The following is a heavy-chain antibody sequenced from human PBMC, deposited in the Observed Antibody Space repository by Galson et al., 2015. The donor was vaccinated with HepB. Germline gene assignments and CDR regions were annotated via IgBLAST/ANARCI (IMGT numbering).Heavy chain of an antibody. V-gene: IGHV3-48*03. CDR3: ARVHYYGSGSYEFIDY. D-gene: IGHD3-10*01. J-gene: IGHJ4*02. CDR1: GFTFSSYE. CDR2: IARSGTDI. Sequence: SLRLSCAASGFTFSSYEMNWIRQAPGKGLEWISFIARSGTDIFYTDSVKGRFTISRDNAKNSLYLQMNSLRAEDTAVYYCARVHYYGSGSYEFIDYWGQGTLVTVSS.